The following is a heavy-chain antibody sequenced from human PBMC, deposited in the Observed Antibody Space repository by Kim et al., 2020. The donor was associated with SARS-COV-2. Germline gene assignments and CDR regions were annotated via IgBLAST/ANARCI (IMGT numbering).Heavy chain of an antibody. D-gene: IGHD3-10*01. J-gene: IGHJ4*02. CDR3: ARVSMWFGELLPFDY. Sequence: PYRKSRVPMSVDTSKSQFSRKLSSVTAADTAVYYCARVSMWFGELLPFDYWGQGTLVTVSS. V-gene: IGHV4-34*01.